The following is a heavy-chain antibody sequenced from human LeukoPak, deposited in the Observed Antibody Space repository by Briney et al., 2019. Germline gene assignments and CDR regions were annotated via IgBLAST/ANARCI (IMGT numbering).Heavy chain of an antibody. D-gene: IGHD3-9*01. CDR1: GSTLTEFS. CDR3: ATARYFDWSIYYYMDV. V-gene: IGHV1-24*01. CDR2: FDPEDGET. J-gene: IGHJ6*03. Sequence: ASVKVSCKFSGSTLTEFSMHWVRQAPGKGLEWMGGFDPEDGETIYAQKFQGRVTMTEDTSTDTAYMELSSLRSEDKAVYYCATARYFDWSIYYYMDVWGKGTTVTISS.